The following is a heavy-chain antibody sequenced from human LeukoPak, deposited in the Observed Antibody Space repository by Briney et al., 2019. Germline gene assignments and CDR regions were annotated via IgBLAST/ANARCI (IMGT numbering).Heavy chain of an antibody. Sequence: SETLSLTCAVYGGSFSGYYWSWIRQPPGKGLEWIGEINHSGSTNYNPSLKSRVTISVDTSKNQFPLKLSSVTAADTAVYYCARDSGVTPGYFDYWGQGTLVTVSS. CDR3: ARDSGVTPGYFDY. D-gene: IGHD4-23*01. J-gene: IGHJ4*02. CDR1: GGSFSGYY. V-gene: IGHV4-34*01. CDR2: INHSGST.